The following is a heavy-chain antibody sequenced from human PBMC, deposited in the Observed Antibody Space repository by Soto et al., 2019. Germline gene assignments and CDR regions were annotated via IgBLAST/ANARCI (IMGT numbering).Heavy chain of an antibody. CDR2: IYYSGST. D-gene: IGHD3-10*01. Sequence: SETLSLTCTVSGGSISSYYWSWIRQPPGKGLEWIGYIYYSGSTNYNPSLKSRVTISVDTSKNQFSLKLSSVTAADMAVYYCARNLYGSGSYEYYYYYMDVWGKGTTVTVSS. CDR3: ARNLYGSGSYEYYYYYMDV. CDR1: GGSISSYY. V-gene: IGHV4-59*01. J-gene: IGHJ6*03.